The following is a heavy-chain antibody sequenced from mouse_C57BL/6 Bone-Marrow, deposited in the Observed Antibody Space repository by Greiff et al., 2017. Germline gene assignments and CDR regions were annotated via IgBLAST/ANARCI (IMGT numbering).Heavy chain of an antibody. Sequence: VQLQQSGAELMKPGASVKLSCKATGYTFTGYWIEWVKQRPGHGLEWIGAILPGGGSTNYNEKFKGKATFTADTSSNTAYMQISSLTSEDSAIYYCARFDGYYPYDFDYWGQGTTLTVSS. J-gene: IGHJ2*01. CDR2: ILPGGGST. CDR1: GYTFTGYW. D-gene: IGHD2-3*01. V-gene: IGHV1-9*01. CDR3: ARFDGYYPYDFDY.